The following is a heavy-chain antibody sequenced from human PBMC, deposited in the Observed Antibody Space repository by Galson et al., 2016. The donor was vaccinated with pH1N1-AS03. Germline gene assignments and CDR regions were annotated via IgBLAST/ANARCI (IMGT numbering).Heavy chain of an antibody. CDR1: GDTFSSYT. CDR3: ARSYGSGVAHFDF. V-gene: IGHV1-69*02. Sequence: SVKVSCKASGDTFSSYTIHWVRQAPGQRLEWVGRFIPILGQSNFAHKFQGRVTIIAYKSTNTVYMTLNNSISEDTAIYYCARSYGSGVAHFDFWGQGTLVTVSS. CDR2: FIPILGQS. J-gene: IGHJ4*02. D-gene: IGHD3-10*01.